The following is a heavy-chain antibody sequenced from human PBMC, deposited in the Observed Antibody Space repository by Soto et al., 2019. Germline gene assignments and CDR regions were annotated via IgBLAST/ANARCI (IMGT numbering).Heavy chain of an antibody. Sequence: EVQLLESGGGLVQPGGSLRLSCAASGFTFSSYAMSWVRQAPGKGLEWVSAISTSGAYTYYADSVKGRFTISRDNSKNKMYLQLNSPRAEDTAVYYCAKDPYASPGATGPYGMDVWGQGTTVTVSS. D-gene: IGHD2-2*01. CDR1: GFTFSSYA. V-gene: IGHV3-23*01. CDR3: AKDPYASPGATGPYGMDV. J-gene: IGHJ6*02. CDR2: ISTSGAYT.